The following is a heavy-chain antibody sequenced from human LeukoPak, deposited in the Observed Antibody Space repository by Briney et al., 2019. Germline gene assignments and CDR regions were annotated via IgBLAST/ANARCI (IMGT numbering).Heavy chain of an antibody. CDR1: GGSISSGDYY. J-gene: IGHJ4*02. Sequence: PSETLSLTCTVSGGSISSGDYYWSWIRQPPGKGLEWIGYIYYSGRTYYNPSLKSRVTTSIDTSRNQFSLKLSSVTAADTAVYYCARVGTPGYSGYDHWGQGTLVTVSS. CDR3: ARVGTPGYSGYDH. CDR2: IYYSGRT. D-gene: IGHD5-12*01. V-gene: IGHV4-30-4*01.